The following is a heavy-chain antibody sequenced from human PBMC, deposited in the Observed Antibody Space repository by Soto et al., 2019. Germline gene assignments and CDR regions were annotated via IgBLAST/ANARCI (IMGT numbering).Heavy chain of an antibody. V-gene: IGHV1-8*01. CDR3: ARGGTPYYYGSGSYQYYYHYMDV. J-gene: IGHJ6*03. CDR2: MNPNSGNT. D-gene: IGHD3-10*01. CDR1: GYTFTSYD. Sequence: ASVKVSCKASGYTFTSYDINWVRQATGQGLEWMGWMNPNSGNTGYAQKFQGRVTMTRNTSISTAYMELSSLRSEDTAVYYCARGGTPYYYGSGSYQYYYHYMDVWGKGTTVTVSS.